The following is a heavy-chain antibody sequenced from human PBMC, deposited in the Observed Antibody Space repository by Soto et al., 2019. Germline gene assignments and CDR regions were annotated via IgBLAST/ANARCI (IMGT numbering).Heavy chain of an antibody. V-gene: IGHV3-30-3*01. CDR3: ATEKTMDV. CDR2: IPYDGTNK. J-gene: IGHJ6*02. Sequence: PVGSLRLSCAASGLTFSNFAMNWVRQAPGKGLEWVAFIPYDGTNKYYADSVKGRFTISRDNAKNTLYLQMNSLRSEDTGVYYCATEKTMDVWGQGTTVTVSS. CDR1: GLTFSNFA.